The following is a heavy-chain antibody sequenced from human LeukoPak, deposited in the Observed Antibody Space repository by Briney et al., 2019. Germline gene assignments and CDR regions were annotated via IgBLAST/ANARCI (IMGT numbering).Heavy chain of an antibody. J-gene: IGHJ4*02. CDR2: IKNKADRGEI. CDR3: TTESSGSLPY. CDR1: GFSSSDTY. Sequence: GGSLRLSVAAPGFSSSDTYINGSRQIPGPGWGWVGLIKNKADRGEIEYAAPVKDRFTISRDDSKNTVYLQMSSLKTEDTAVYYCTTESSGSLPYWGQGTLVTVSS. V-gene: IGHV3-15*07. D-gene: IGHD1-26*01.